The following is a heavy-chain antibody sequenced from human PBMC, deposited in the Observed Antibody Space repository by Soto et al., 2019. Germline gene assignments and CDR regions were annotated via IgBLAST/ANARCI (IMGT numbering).Heavy chain of an antibody. D-gene: IGHD6-6*01. Sequence: QLQLQESGSGLVKPSQTLSLTCAVSGGSISSGGYSWSWIRQPPGKGLEWIRYIYHSGSTYYNPSRKSRVTISVDRSKNQFSLKLSSVTAADTAVYYCAGGIAARPLGYWGQGTLVTVSS. CDR2: IYHSGST. CDR3: AGGIAARPLGY. V-gene: IGHV4-30-2*01. J-gene: IGHJ4*02. CDR1: GGSISSGGYS.